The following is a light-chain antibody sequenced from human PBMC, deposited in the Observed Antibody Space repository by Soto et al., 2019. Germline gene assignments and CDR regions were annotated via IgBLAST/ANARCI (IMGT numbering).Light chain of an antibody. Sequence: EIVLTQSPATLSLSPGERATLSCRASQSVSSYLAWYQQKPGQAPRLLIYDASNRATGIPARFSGSGSGTDFTLTISSLEPEDFAVYYCQQRSNWPPMYTFGQGTKXXIK. CDR1: QSVSSY. V-gene: IGKV3-11*01. CDR2: DAS. J-gene: IGKJ2*01. CDR3: QQRSNWPPMYT.